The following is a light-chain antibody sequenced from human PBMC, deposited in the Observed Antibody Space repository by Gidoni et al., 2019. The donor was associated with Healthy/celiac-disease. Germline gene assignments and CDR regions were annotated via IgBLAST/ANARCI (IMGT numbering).Light chain of an antibody. V-gene: IGKV3-20*01. CDR1: QSVSSSY. CDR2: GAS. Sequence: EIVLTQSPGTLSLSPGERATLSCRASQSVSSSYLAWYQQKPGQAPRLLIYGASSRATGIPDRFSGSGSGTDFTLTISRLEPEDFAVYYCQQYGSSPRAFXGXTKVEIK. J-gene: IGKJ4*01. CDR3: QQYGSSPRA.